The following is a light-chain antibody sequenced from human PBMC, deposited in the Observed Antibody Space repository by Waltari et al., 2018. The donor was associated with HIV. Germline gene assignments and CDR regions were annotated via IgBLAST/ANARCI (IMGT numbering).Light chain of an antibody. V-gene: IGKV1-39*01. Sequence: DIQMTHSRSYLSASLGGGAAIAGRASQIISRYLNWYQQKPGKAPNLLIYYTTKLQSGVTSRFSGSGSRTEFIFTSSSLQPEDCASYYGQQSHTASYIFGPGTKLEIK. CDR2: YTT. CDR1: QIISRY. CDR3: QQSHTASYI. J-gene: IGKJ2*01.